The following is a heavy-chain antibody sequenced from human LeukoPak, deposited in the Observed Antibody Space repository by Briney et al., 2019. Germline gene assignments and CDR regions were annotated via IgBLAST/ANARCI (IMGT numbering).Heavy chain of an antibody. V-gene: IGHV1-69*13. CDR1: GGTLSSYA. CDR2: IIPIFGTA. J-gene: IGHJ4*02. Sequence: SVKVSCKASGGTLSSYAISWVRQAPGQGLEWMGGIIPIFGTANYAQKFQGRVTITADESTSTAYMELSSLRSGDTAVYYCARWNYCSSTSCYTGYFDYWGQGTLVTVSS. D-gene: IGHD2-2*02. CDR3: ARWNYCSSTSCYTGYFDY.